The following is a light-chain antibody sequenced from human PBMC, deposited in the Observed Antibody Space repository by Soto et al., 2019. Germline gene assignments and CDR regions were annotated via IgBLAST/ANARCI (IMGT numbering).Light chain of an antibody. J-gene: IGLJ2*01. CDR1: SGSVSTSYY. CDR2: STN. V-gene: IGLV8-61*01. CDR3: VLYMGSGTVV. Sequence: QTVVTQEPSFSVSPGGTVTLTCGLSSGSVSTSYYPSWYQQTPGQAPRTLIYSTNTRSSGVPDRFSGSILGNTAALTITGAQADDESDYYCVLYMGSGTVVFGGGTKVTVL.